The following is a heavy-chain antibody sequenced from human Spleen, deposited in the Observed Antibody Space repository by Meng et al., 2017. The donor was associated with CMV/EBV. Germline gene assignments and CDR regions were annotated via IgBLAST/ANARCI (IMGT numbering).Heavy chain of an antibody. J-gene: IGHJ4*02. Sequence: FGYTFTSHFIQGGRQDPGQGLQWMGLINPSGGSTAYAQRGQGRVTMTRDTSTSTVYMEMSSLKSEDTAVYYCARGESSSWPPYFDFWGQGTLVTVSS. V-gene: IGHV1-46*01. CDR1: GYTFTSHF. D-gene: IGHD6-19*01. CDR2: INPSGGST. CDR3: ARGESSSWPPYFDF.